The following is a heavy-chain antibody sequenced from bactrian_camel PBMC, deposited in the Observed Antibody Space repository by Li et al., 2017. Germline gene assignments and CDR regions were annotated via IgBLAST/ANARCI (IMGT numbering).Heavy chain of an antibody. J-gene: IGHJ6*01. V-gene: IGHV3S6*01. D-gene: IGHD4*01. CDR2: LKWDGTDT. CDR3: ATGHSDYHVVAFRRDPFGY. CDR1: EYVGNYHW. Sequence: QVQLVESGGGSVQAGGSLRLSCVSSEYVGNYHWMGWVRQTPGKGLEWVSTLKWDGTDTYYADFVKGRFTISRDNAKNTVYLQMNSLKSEDTALYYCATGHSDYHVVAFRRDPFGYWGQGTQVTVS.